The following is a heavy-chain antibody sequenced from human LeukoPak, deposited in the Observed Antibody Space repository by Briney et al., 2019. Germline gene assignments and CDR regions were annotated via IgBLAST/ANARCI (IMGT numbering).Heavy chain of an antibody. J-gene: IGHJ4*02. D-gene: IGHD2-2*02. V-gene: IGHV3-30-3*01. CDR3: ARTGVPYCTSSSCYRGDF. Sequence: GGSLRLSCAASGFTFSSYAMHWVRQAPGKGLEWVAVISYDGSNKYYADSVKGRFTISRDNSKNTLYLQMNSLRAEDTAVYYCARTGVPYCTSSSCYRGDFWGQGTLVTVSA. CDR1: GFTFSSYA. CDR2: ISYDGSNK.